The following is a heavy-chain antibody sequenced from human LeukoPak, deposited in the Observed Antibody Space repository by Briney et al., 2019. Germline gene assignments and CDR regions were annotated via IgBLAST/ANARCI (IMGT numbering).Heavy chain of an antibody. J-gene: IGHJ3*02. V-gene: IGHV4-39*01. CDR2: IYYSGST. CDR1: GGSISSSSYY. Sequence: SETLSLTCTVSGGSISSSSYYWGWIRQPPGKGLEWLGSIYYSGSTYYNPSLKSRVTISVDTSKNQFSLKLSSVTAADTAVYYCARHDSSGYTLDVFDIWGQGTMVTVSS. D-gene: IGHD3-22*01. CDR3: ARHDSSGYTLDVFDI.